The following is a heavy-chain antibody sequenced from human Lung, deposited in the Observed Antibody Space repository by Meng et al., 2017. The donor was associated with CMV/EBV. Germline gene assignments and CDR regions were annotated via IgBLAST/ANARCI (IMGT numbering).Heavy chain of an antibody. CDR3: IWNDLGDY. J-gene: IGHJ4*02. CDR1: GFTFSNAW. D-gene: IGHD1-1*01. V-gene: IGHV3-15*01. CDR2: IKSKTDGETA. Sequence: EVQLVRFGGDVVKLGGSLRLSCAGSGFTFSNAWMSWVRQAPGKGLECVGRIKSKTDGETADYNAPVKGRFTISRDDSKNTLYLQMNSLKTEDTAIYYCIWNDLGDYWGQGTLVTVSS.